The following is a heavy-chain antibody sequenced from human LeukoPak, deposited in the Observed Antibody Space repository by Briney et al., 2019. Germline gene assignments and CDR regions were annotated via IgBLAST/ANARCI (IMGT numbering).Heavy chain of an antibody. CDR1: GGSFSGYY. V-gene: IGHV4-34*01. CDR3: AREKSRGWGRSLYFDY. Sequence: PSETLSLTCAVYGGSFSGYYWSWIRQPPGKGLEWIGEINHSGSTNYNPSLKSRVTISVDTSKNQFSLKLSSVTAADTAAYYCAREKSRGWGRSLYFDYWGQGTLVTVSS. J-gene: IGHJ4*02. CDR2: INHSGST. D-gene: IGHD6-19*01.